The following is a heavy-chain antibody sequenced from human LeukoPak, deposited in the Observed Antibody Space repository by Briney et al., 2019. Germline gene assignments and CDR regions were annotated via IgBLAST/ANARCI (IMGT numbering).Heavy chain of an antibody. Sequence: GGSLRLSCAASGFTFSSYWMSWVRQAPGKGLEWVANIKQDGSGIYYVDSVEGRFTISRDNAKNSLYLQMNSLRAEDTAVYYCAKPPSGGSGYLYYFDYWGQGTLVTVSS. V-gene: IGHV3-7*01. CDR2: IKQDGSGI. CDR3: AKPPSGGSGYLYYFDY. D-gene: IGHD3-3*01. J-gene: IGHJ4*02. CDR1: GFTFSSYW.